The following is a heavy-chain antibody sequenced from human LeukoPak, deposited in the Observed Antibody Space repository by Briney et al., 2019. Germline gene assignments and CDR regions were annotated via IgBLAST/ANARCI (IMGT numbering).Heavy chain of an antibody. V-gene: IGHV1-69-2*01. J-gene: IGHJ6*03. Sequence: ASVKISCKASGYTFSDHYMHWVRQAPGKGLEWMGRVDPEDDETIYAENFHGRVIITADTSTNTAYMELSSLRSEDTAVYYCATDRIDYGSGRRCYMDVWGKGTTVTVSS. D-gene: IGHD3-10*01. CDR1: GYTFSDHY. CDR3: ATDRIDYGSGRRCYMDV. CDR2: VDPEDDET.